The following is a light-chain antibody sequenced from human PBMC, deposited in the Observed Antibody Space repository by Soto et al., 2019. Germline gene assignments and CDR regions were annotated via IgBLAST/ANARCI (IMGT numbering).Light chain of an antibody. V-gene: IGKV3-20*01. CDR1: QNVYTY. Sequence: EIVLTQSPATLSLSPGERATLSCRASQNVYTYLTWYQQKPGQAPRLLIYGASNRATGIPDRFSGSGSGTDFTLTISRLEPEDCAVYYCQEYGISRTFGQGTKVDIK. CDR2: GAS. CDR3: QEYGISRT. J-gene: IGKJ1*01.